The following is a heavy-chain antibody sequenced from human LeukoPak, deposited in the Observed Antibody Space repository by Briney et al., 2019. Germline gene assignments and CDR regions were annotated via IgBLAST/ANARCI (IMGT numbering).Heavy chain of an antibody. J-gene: IGHJ4*02. V-gene: IGHV1-18*01. D-gene: IGHD3-3*01. Sequence: GASVKVSCKASGYTFTSYGISWVRQAPGQGLEWMGWISAYNGNTNYAQKLQGRVTMNTDTSTSTAYMELRSLRSDDTAVYYCARDDLETDYDFWSGTLFDYWGQGTLVTVSS. CDR3: ARDDLETDYDFWSGTLFDY. CDR2: ISAYNGNT. CDR1: GYTFTSYG.